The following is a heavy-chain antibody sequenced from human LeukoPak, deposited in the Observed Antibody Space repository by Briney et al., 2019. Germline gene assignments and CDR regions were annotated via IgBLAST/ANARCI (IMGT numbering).Heavy chain of an antibody. V-gene: IGHV1-2*04. D-gene: IGHD2-2*01. CDR1: GYTFTGYY. J-gene: IGHJ5*02. Sequence: ASVKVSCKASGYTFTGYYMRWVRQAPGQGLEWMGWINPNSGGTNYAQKFQGWVTMTRDTSISTAYMELSRLRSDDTAVYYCARGASPASKSNWFDPWGQGTLVTVSS. CDR2: INPNSGGT. CDR3: ARGASPASKSNWFDP.